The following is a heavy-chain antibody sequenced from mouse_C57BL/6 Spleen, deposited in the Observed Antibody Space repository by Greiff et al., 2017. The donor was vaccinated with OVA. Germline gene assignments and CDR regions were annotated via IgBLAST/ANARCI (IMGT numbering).Heavy chain of an antibody. D-gene: IGHD2-5*01. CDR3: ARSGSNYAWFAY. V-gene: IGHV1-69*01. Sequence: QVQLQQPGAELVMPGASVKLSCKASGYTFTSYWMHWVKQRPGQGLEWIGEIDPSDSYTNYNQKFKGKSTLTVDKSSSTAYMQLSSLTSEDSAVYYCARSGSNYAWFAYWGQGTLVTVSA. J-gene: IGHJ3*01. CDR2: IDPSDSYT. CDR1: GYTFTSYW.